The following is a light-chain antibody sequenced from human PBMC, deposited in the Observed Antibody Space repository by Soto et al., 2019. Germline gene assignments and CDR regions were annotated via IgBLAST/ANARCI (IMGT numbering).Light chain of an antibody. CDR3: QSYDSSLSRRWV. V-gene: IGLV1-40*01. CDR2: G. CDR1: SSNIGAGYP. J-gene: IGLJ3*02. Sequence: QSVLTQPPSVSGAPGQRVTISCTGSSSNIGAGYPVHWYQQLPGTAPKLLVAGNRPSGVPDRFSVSKSGASASLAITGLQAEDEGDYYSQSYDSSLSRRWVVGGGTKVTVL.